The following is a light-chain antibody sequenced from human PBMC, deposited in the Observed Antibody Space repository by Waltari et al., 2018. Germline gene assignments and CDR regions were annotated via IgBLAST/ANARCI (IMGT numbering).Light chain of an antibody. Sequence: DIQLTQSPSFLSASVGDRVTITCRASQGISNYLAWYHQKPGKAPKRLISAASTLQSGVPSRFSGSGSETEFTLTISSLQPEDFATYFCLQLNSYPLTFGGGTNVEIK. CDR3: LQLNSYPLT. J-gene: IGKJ4*01. V-gene: IGKV1-9*01. CDR2: AAS. CDR1: QGISNY.